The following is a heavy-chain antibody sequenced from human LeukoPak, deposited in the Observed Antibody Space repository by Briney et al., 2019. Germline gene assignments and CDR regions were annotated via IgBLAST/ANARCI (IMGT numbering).Heavy chain of an antibody. Sequence: GGSLRLSSAASGFTVSSNFMSWVRQAPGKGLDWVSVIYSGGSTYYADSVKGRFTISRDNSKNTLYLQMNSLRAEDTAVYYCARLGIVGAAVDYWGQGTLVTVSS. CDR2: IYSGGST. CDR1: GFTVSSNF. CDR3: ARLGIVGAAVDY. V-gene: IGHV3-66*01. J-gene: IGHJ4*02. D-gene: IGHD1-26*01.